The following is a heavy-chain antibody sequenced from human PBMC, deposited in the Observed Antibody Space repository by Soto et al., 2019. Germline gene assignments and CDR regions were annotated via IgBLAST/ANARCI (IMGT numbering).Heavy chain of an antibody. CDR1: GFTFSSYS. D-gene: IGHD2-2*01. V-gene: IGHV3-48*01. CDR3: ARDGPIGYCSSTSCLPYWYFDL. Sequence: EVQLVESGGGLVQPGGSLRLSCAASGFTFSSYSMNWVRQAPGKGLEWVSYISSSSSTIYYADSVKGRFTISRDNAKNSLYLQMNSLRAEDTAVYYCARDGPIGYCSSTSCLPYWYFDLWGRGTLVTVSS. J-gene: IGHJ2*01. CDR2: ISSSSSTI.